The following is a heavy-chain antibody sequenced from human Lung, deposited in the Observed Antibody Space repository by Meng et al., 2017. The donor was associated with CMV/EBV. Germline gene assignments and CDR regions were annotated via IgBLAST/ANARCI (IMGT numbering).Heavy chain of an antibody. D-gene: IGHD3-3*01. CDR1: GYTFTGYY. V-gene: IGHV1-2*02. J-gene: IGHJ6*02. Sequence: ASXXVSXKASGYTFTGYYMHWVRQAPGQGLEWMGWINPNSGGTNYAQKFQGRVTMTRDTSISTAYMELSRLRSDDTAVYHCAGGLYDFWSGYYYYGMDVWGQGXTVTVSS. CDR3: AGGLYDFWSGYYYYGMDV. CDR2: INPNSGGT.